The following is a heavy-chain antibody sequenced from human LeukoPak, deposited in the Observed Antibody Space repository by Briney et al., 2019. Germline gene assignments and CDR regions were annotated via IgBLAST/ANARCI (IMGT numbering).Heavy chain of an antibody. V-gene: IGHV3-23*01. CDR1: GFTFSSYD. CDR2: ISGSGDST. CDR3: AKQDGEVATLDWFDP. J-gene: IGHJ5*02. Sequence: GGSLRLSCAASGFTFSSYDMSWVRQAPGKGLEWVSAISGSGDSTYYADSVKGRFTISRDNSKNTLYLQVNSLRVEDTAVYYCAKQDGEVATLDWFDPWGQGTLVTVSS. D-gene: IGHD5-24*01.